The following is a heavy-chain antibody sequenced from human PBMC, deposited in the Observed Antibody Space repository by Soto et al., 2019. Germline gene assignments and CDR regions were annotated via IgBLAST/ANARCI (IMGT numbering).Heavy chain of an antibody. J-gene: IGHJ4*02. V-gene: IGHV3-30*03. Sequence: QVQLVESGGGVVQPGRSLRLSCAASRFTFSSYGMHWVRQAPGKGLEWVAVISYDGTKKHYADSVKDRFTISRDNSKNTLSLQMNSLRPEDTAVYYCVRDWHSLDYWGQGTLVTVSS. CDR2: ISYDGTKK. CDR1: RFTFSSYG. CDR3: VRDWHSLDY.